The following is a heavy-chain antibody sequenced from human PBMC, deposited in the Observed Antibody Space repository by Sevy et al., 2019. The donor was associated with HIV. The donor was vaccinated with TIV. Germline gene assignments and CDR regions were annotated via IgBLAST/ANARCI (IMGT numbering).Heavy chain of an antibody. Sequence: ASVKVSCKASGYTFTSYGISWVRQAHGQGLEWMGCISTFNGNTNYAQNLQGRVSMTTDTSTSTAYMELRSLRSDDTAVYYCARRFGDSSGYYDYWGQGTLVTVSS. CDR2: ISTFNGNT. V-gene: IGHV1-18*01. CDR1: GYTFTSYG. D-gene: IGHD3-22*01. CDR3: ARRFGDSSGYYDY. J-gene: IGHJ4*02.